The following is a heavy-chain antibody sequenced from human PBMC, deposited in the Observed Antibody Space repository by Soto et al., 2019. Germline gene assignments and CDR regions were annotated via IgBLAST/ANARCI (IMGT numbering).Heavy chain of an antibody. J-gene: IGHJ5*02. Sequence: ASVKVSCKASGYGFTGYYVRWVRQAPGQGLEWMGIINPSGGSTSYAQKFQGRVTMTRDTSTSTVYMELSSLRSEDTAVYYCARVVEPDYDFWSGYFGGWFAPWGQGTLVTVSS. D-gene: IGHD3-3*01. CDR1: GYGFTGYY. CDR3: ARVVEPDYDFWSGYFGGWFAP. CDR2: INPSGGST. V-gene: IGHV1-46*03.